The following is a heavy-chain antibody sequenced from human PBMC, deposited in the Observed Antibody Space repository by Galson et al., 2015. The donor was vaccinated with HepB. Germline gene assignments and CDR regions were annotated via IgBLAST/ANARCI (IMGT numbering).Heavy chain of an antibody. V-gene: IGHV3-15*01. D-gene: IGHD6-19*01. CDR1: GATFYDAW. Sequence: SLRLSCAASGATFYDAWMSWVRQAPGKGLEWVGRVKSKAAGETTDYAPPVKGRFTVSRDDSKKMVYLQMNSLEIEDTAMYYCTTGAGSFDTWGQGTMVTVSS. CDR3: TTGAGSFDT. J-gene: IGHJ3*02. CDR2: VKSKAAGETT.